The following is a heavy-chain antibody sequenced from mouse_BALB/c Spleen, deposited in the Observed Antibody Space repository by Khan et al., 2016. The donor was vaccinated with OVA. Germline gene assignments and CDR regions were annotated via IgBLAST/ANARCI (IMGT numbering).Heavy chain of an antibody. CDR3: ARSRPHYYGSRYLDN. V-gene: IGHV9-3-1*01. J-gene: IGHJ2*01. Sequence: QIQLVQSGPELKKPGETIKISCKASGYTFTNNGVNWVKQAPGKGLKWMGWINTYTGEPTYADDFKGRYAFSMEISASTAYLQFNNLQNEDTDTNFGARSRPHYYGSRYLDNWGQGTTLTVSS. D-gene: IGHD1-1*01. CDR2: INTYTGEP. CDR1: GYTFTNNG.